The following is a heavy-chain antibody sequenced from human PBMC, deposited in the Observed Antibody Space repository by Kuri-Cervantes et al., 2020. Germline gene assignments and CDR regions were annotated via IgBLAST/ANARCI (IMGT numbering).Heavy chain of an antibody. CDR2: IRYDGSNE. J-gene: IGHJ4*02. V-gene: IGHV3-30*02. CDR1: GFTFSNYG. Sequence: GGSLRLSCTASGFTFSNYGMHWVRQAPGKGLEWVAFIRYDGSNEYYADSVKGRFTISRDNSKNTLYLQMNGLRAEDTAVYYCAKSYFGVAATFDYWGQGTLVTVSS. D-gene: IGHD3-10*01. CDR3: AKSYFGVAATFDY.